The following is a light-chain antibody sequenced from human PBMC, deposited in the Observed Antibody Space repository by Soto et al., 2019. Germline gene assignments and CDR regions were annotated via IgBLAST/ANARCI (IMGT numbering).Light chain of an antibody. J-gene: IGLJ2*01. Sequence: QSALTQPASVSGSPGQSITISCTGTSSDVGSYNIVSWYQQLPGKAPKLLIYEGSKRPSGVSNRFSGSKSGNTASLTISGLQAEDEADYYCCSYAIGSTLVFGGGTKVTVL. CDR2: EGS. CDR1: SSDVGSYNI. V-gene: IGLV2-23*01. CDR3: CSYAIGSTLV.